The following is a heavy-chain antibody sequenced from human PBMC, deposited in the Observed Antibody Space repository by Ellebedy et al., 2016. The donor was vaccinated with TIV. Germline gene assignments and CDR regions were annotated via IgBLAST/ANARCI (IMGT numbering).Heavy chain of an antibody. CDR2: ISYDGNKK. D-gene: IGHD4-17*01. Sequence: GESLKISXAGSGFTFGGFGIHWVRQAPGKGLEWVAVISYDGNKKFYSDSVKGRFTVSRDNSKNILHLHMNNLRSEDTAVYYCAREDGDYPVDALDIWGQGTVVTVSS. CDR1: GFTFGGFG. V-gene: IGHV3-30*03. J-gene: IGHJ3*02. CDR3: AREDGDYPVDALDI.